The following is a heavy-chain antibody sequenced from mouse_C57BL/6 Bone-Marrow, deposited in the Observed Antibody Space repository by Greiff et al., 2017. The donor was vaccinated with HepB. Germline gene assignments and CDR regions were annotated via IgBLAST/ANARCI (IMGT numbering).Heavy chain of an antibody. Sequence: VQLQQSGAELVRPGTSVKVSCKASGYAFTNYLIEWVKQRPGQGLEWIGVINPGSGGTNYNEKFKGKATLTADKSSSTAYMQLSSLTSEDSAVYFCARLGEGLYYFDYWGQGTTLTVSS. V-gene: IGHV1-54*01. CDR3: ARLGEGLYYFDY. J-gene: IGHJ2*01. CDR2: INPGSGGT. D-gene: IGHD3-3*01. CDR1: GYAFTNYL.